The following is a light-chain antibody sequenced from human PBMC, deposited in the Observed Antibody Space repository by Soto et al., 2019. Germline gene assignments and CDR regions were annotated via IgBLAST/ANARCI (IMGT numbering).Light chain of an antibody. CDR2: DVT. CDR1: SSDVGRYNY. J-gene: IGLJ3*02. V-gene: IGLV2-14*03. CDR3: SSYTSSDSWV. Sequence: QSALTQPASVSGSPGHSITISCTGTSSDVGRYNYVSWYQHHPGKAPRLIIYDVTNRPSGLSNRFSGSKSGNTASLTISGLLAEDEADYYCSSYTSSDSWVFGGGTKVTVL.